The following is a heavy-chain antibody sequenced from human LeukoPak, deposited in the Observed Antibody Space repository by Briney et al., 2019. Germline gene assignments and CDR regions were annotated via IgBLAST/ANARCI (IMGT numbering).Heavy chain of an antibody. CDR2: ISSSSSYI. J-gene: IGHJ4*02. CDR1: GFTFSSYA. Sequence: GGSLRLSCAASGFTFSSYAMSWVRQAPGEGLEWVSSISSSSSYIYYADSVKGRFTISRDNAKSSLYLQMNSLRAEDTAVYYCARDDYGDYTRFDYWGQRTLVTVSS. V-gene: IGHV3-21*01. CDR3: ARDDYGDYTRFDY. D-gene: IGHD4-17*01.